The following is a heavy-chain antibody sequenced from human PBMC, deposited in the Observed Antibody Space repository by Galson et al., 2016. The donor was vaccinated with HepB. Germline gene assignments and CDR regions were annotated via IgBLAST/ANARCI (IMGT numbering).Heavy chain of an antibody. Sequence: SLRLSCAASGLSFTTHAMSWVRHTPGKGLEWVSLISGSGVSTYYADSVKGRFTISRHNFKNTLYLQMNRLRPEDTAVYYCGKLGGDYYHWYFDLWGRGTLVTVSS. CDR2: ISGSGVST. V-gene: IGHV3-23*01. CDR3: GKLGGDYYHWYFDL. J-gene: IGHJ2*01. D-gene: IGHD3-22*01. CDR1: GLSFTTHA.